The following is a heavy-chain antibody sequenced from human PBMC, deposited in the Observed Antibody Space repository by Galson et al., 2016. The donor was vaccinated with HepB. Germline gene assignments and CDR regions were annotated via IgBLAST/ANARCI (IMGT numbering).Heavy chain of an antibody. CDR2: INGGGGET. CDR1: GFTFSLYA. J-gene: IGHJ4*02. D-gene: IGHD3-3*01. Sequence: SLRLSCAASGFTFSLYAMNWVRQAPGKGLEWVSTINGGGGETYYAGSVKGRFTISRDNPRKTDYRQMNSLRAEDSAIYYCARDAGNLNNFWSGYQRFGPDSWGRGTQVIVSA. CDR3: ARDAGNLNNFWSGYQRFGPDS. V-gene: IGHV3-23*01.